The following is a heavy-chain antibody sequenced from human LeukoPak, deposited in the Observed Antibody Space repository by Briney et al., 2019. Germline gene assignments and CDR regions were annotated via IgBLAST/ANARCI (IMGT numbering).Heavy chain of an antibody. CDR1: GFSCMSYS. CDR2: ISSSSSYI. V-gene: IGHV3-21*01. D-gene: IGHD3-10*01. J-gene: IGHJ4*02. CDR3: ARDRGVSPDLDY. Sequence: PGRSLRLALAASGFSCMSYSMILGGQSAAPVPALVSSISSSSSYIYYADSVKGRFTISRDNAKNSLYLQMNSLRAEDTAVYYCARDRGVSPDLDYWGQGTLVTVSS.